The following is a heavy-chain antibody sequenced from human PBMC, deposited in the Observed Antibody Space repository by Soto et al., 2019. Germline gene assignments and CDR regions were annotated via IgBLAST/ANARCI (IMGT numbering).Heavy chain of an antibody. CDR2: IYYSGST. CDR1: GGSISSSSYY. Sequence: SETLSLTCTASGGSISSSSYYWSWIRQPPGKGLEWIGYIYYSGSTNYNPSLKSRVTISVDTSKNQFSLKLSSVTAADTAVYYCARRYSSAFDIWGHGTMDTVSS. J-gene: IGHJ3*02. V-gene: IGHV4-61*05. CDR3: ARRYSSAFDI. D-gene: IGHD6-13*01.